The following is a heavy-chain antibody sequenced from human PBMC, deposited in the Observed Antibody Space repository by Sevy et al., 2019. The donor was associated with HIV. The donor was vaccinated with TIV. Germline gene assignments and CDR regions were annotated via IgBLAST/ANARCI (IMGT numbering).Heavy chain of an antibody. J-gene: IGHJ4*02. V-gene: IGHV1-2*02. CDR3: VRDDRDGYFEH. Sequence: ASVKVSCKASGYTFTGYYMHWMRQAPGQGLEWMGWINPDGGDPTYAPKFRGRVTLTRDTSINTAYMDLRRLKSDDTAVYYCVRDDRDGYFEHWGQGTLVTVS. CDR2: INPDGGDP. CDR1: GYTFTGYY.